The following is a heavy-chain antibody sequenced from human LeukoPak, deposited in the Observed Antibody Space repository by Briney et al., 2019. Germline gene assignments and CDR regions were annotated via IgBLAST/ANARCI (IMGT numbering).Heavy chain of an antibody. D-gene: IGHD3-3*01. CDR1: GFTFSSYA. Sequence: GGSLRLSCAASGFTFSSYAMSWVRQAPGKGLEWVSAISGGGGSTYYADSVKGRFTISRDNSKNTLYLQMNSLRAEDTAVYYCAKMYYDFWSGYYDYWGQGTLVTVSS. V-gene: IGHV3-23*01. J-gene: IGHJ4*02. CDR2: ISGGGGST. CDR3: AKMYYDFWSGYYDY.